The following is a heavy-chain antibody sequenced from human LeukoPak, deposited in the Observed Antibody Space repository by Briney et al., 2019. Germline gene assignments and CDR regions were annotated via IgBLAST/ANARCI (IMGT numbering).Heavy chain of an antibody. D-gene: IGHD2-8*01. Sequence: GGSLRLSCAASGFTFRTYSMNWVRQAPGKGLEWVSFISSSSNYIYYADSVKGRFTISRDNAKNSLYLQMDSLRAEDAAVYYCTRGRISSNAVRCHRGWFGPWGQGTLVTVSS. J-gene: IGHJ5*02. V-gene: IGHV3-21*01. CDR1: GFTFRTYS. CDR3: TRGRISSNAVRCHRGWFGP. CDR2: ISSSSNYI.